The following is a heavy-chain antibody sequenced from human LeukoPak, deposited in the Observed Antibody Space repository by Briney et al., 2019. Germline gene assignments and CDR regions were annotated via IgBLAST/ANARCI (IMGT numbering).Heavy chain of an antibody. D-gene: IGHD1-7*01. CDR3: VRGNYNFDY. Sequence: SQTLSLTCAISGESVLGTGASWNWIRQSPSRGLEWLGRTYYRSQWYNEYAVAVQGRITVNPDTSNNQFSLQLNSVTPEDTAVYYCVRGNYNFDYWGQGTLVTVSS. CDR1: GESVLGTGAS. V-gene: IGHV6-1*01. CDR2: TYYRSQWYN. J-gene: IGHJ4*02.